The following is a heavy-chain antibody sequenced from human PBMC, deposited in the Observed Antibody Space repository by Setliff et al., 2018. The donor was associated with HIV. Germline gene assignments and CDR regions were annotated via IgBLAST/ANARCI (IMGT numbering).Heavy chain of an antibody. V-gene: IGHV4-4*07. CDR2: IYANGYA. CDR1: GDSVSNYY. CDR3: ARILISYGSGTHKYFDY. D-gene: IGHD3-10*01. J-gene: IGHJ4*02. Sequence: SETLSLTCSVSGDSVSNYYWSWIRQPAGKGLEHIGRIYANGYANYNPSLKSRVTMSVDTSKNQFSLNLTSVTAADTATYYCARILISYGSGTHKYFDYWGQGTVVTVSS.